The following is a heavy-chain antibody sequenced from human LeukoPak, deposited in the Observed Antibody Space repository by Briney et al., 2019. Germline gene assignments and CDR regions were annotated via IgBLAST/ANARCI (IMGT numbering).Heavy chain of an antibody. CDR1: GYSISSGYY. V-gene: IGHV4-38-2*01. Sequence: SETLSLTCAVSGYSISSGYYWGWIRQPPGKGLEWIGSIYHSGSTYYNPSLKSRVTISVDTSKNQFSLKLSSVTAADTAVYYCASLADCTNGVCSNDYYYMDVGGEGTTVTVSS. D-gene: IGHD2-8*01. J-gene: IGHJ6*03. CDR2: IYHSGST. CDR3: ASLADCTNGVCSNDYYYMDV.